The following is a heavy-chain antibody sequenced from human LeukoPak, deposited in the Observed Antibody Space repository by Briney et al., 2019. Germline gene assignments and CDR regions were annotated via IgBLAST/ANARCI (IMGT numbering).Heavy chain of an antibody. CDR3: ARQRFQGWFDP. CDR2: INHSGST. CDR1: GGSFSGYY. V-gene: IGHV4-34*01. J-gene: IGHJ5*02. D-gene: IGHD3-16*01. Sequence: SETLSLTCAVYGGSFSGYYWSWIRQPPGKGLEWIGEINHSGSTNYNPSLKSRVTISVDTSKNQFSLKLNSVTAADTAVYYCARQRFQGWFDPWGQGTLVTVSS.